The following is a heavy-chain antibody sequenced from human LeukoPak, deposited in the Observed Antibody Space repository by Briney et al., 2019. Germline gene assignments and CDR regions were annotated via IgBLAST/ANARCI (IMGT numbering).Heavy chain of an antibody. D-gene: IGHD4-23*01. CDR2: ISAYNGYT. V-gene: IGHV1-18*01. J-gene: IGHJ1*01. CDR1: GYTFTNYG. CDR3: ARDKAVTTEVTQHFQH. Sequence: GASVKVSCKASGYTFTNYGFSWVRQAPGQGLEWMGWISAYNGYTDYAQKFQFRVTMTTDTSTNTAYMELRSLRSDDTAVYYCARDKAVTTEVTQHFQHWGQGTLVTVSS.